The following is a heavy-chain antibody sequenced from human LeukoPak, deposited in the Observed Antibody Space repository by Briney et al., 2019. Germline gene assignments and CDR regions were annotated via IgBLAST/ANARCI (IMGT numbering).Heavy chain of an antibody. D-gene: IGHD2-2*01. Sequence: GGSLRLSCAASGFNLDDYDMSWVRQVPGKGLEWVGFIRSKAYGGTTEYAASVKGRFTISRDDSKSIAYLQMNSLKTEDTAVYYCTRDREVGRYYYYYYYMDVWGKGTTVTVSS. CDR2: IRSKAYGGTT. CDR1: GFNLDDYD. J-gene: IGHJ6*03. CDR3: TRDREVGRYYYYYYYMDV. V-gene: IGHV3-49*04.